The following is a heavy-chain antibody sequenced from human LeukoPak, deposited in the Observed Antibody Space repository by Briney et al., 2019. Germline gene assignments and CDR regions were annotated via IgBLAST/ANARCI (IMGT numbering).Heavy chain of an antibody. V-gene: IGHV4-59*01. CDR3: ARVTASFGGSYFIDY. D-gene: IGHD1-26*01. CDR2: IYYSDST. Sequence: SETLSLTCTVSGGSISRYHWSRLRQPPGKGLEWIGYIYYSDSTNYNPSLKSLITISVDTSKNQFSLKLSSVTAADTAVYYCARVTASFGGSYFIDYWGQGTLVTVSS. J-gene: IGHJ4*02. CDR1: GGSISRYH.